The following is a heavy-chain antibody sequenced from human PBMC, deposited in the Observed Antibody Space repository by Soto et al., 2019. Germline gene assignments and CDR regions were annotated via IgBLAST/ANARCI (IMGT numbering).Heavy chain of an antibody. CDR1: GYTFTGYY. J-gene: IGHJ4*02. CDR2: INPNSGGT. V-gene: IGHV1-2*02. D-gene: IGHD2-21*02. Sequence: QAQLVQSGAEVERPGASVEVSCKASGYTFTGYYVHWVRQAPGQGLEWLGWINPNSGGTKYAQKFQGRVTMTRDTSISTAYMELRRLRSDDTAVYYCARQLAYCGGDCYTEPIDYWGQGTLVTVSS. CDR3: ARQLAYCGGDCYTEPIDY.